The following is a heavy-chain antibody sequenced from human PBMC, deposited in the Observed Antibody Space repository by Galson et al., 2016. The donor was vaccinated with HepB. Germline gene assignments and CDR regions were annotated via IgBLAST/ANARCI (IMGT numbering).Heavy chain of an antibody. CDR2: IFWNDDK. Sequence: PALVKPTQTLTLACTFSGLSLTTSGVAVGWIRQPPGKALEWLALIFWNDDKRYSPSLKSRLIITKDTSKNQVVLTMTNMDPVDTATYYCAHRRVYRGGVVADYWGQGTPVTVSS. CDR1: GLSLTTSGVA. CDR3: AHRRVYRGGVVADY. J-gene: IGHJ4*02. D-gene: IGHD2-15*01. V-gene: IGHV2-5*01.